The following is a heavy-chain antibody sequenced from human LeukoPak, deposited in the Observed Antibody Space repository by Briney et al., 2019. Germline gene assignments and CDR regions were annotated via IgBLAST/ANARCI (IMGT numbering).Heavy chain of an antibody. D-gene: IGHD2-8*02. Sequence: SETLSLTCSVSGGSMGNFYWSWIRQPPGKGLEWIGYTSYSGSTSSNPSLKSRVTMSLDTSKNHFSLNLISVTAADTAVYYCARNPNFWSLDYWGQGVLVIVSS. V-gene: IGHV4-59*01. J-gene: IGHJ4*02. CDR1: GGSMGNFY. CDR2: TSYSGST. CDR3: ARNPNFWSLDY.